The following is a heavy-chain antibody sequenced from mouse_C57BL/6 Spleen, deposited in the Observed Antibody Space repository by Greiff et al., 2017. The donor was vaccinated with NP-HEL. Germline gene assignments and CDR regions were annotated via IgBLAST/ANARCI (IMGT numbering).Heavy chain of an antibody. V-gene: IGHV5-16*01. CDR2: INYDGSST. Sequence: EVQRVESEGGLVQPGSSMKLSCTASGFTFSDYYMAWVRQVPEKGLEWVANINYDGSSTYYLDSLKSRFIISRDNAKNILYLQMSSLKSEDTATYYCARAVATYWYFDVWGTGTTVTVSS. D-gene: IGHD1-1*01. CDR1: GFTFSDYY. J-gene: IGHJ1*03. CDR3: ARAVATYWYFDV.